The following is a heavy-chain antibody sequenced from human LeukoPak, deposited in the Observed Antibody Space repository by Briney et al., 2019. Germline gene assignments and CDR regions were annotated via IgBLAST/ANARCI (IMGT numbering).Heavy chain of an antibody. Sequence: ASVKVSCKASGYTFNRYGISWMRQAPGQGLEWMGWISAYNGYTNYAQNLQGRVTMTTDTSTSTAYMELRSLRSDDTAVYYCARVQTVLRYFDRDNWFDPWGQGTLVTVSS. V-gene: IGHV1-18*01. CDR1: GYTFNRYG. J-gene: IGHJ5*02. CDR2: ISAYNGYT. CDR3: ARVQTVLRYFDRDNWFDP. D-gene: IGHD3-9*01.